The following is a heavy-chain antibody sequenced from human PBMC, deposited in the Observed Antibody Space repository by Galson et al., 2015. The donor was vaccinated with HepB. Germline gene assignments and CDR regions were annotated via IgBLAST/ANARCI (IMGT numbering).Heavy chain of an antibody. J-gene: IGHJ6*02. Sequence: SLRLSCAASGITFRDYWMHWVRRAPGKGLVWVSRIDNDGSSTDYADSVKGRFTISRDNARDTLYLQMNSLRGEDTAVYYCVRGSNDYLGVDVWGQGTTVTVSS. CDR3: VRGSNDYLGVDV. CDR2: IDNDGSST. V-gene: IGHV3-74*01. CDR1: GITFRDYW.